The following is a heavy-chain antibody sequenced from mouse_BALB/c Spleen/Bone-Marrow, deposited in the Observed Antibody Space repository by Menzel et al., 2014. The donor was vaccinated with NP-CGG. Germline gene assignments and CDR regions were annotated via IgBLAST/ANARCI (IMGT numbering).Heavy chain of an antibody. CDR2: IYPGNSDT. D-gene: IGHD3-1*01. Sequence: EVQLQQSGTVLARPGAAVKMSCKASGYTFSNYWIHWVKQRPGQGLEWIGTIYPGNSDTTYNQKFKGKAKLTAVTSTSTAYMELSSLTNEDSAVYYCTTLARSDFDYWGQGTTLTVSS. CDR3: TTLARSDFDY. CDR1: GYTFSNYW. J-gene: IGHJ2*01. V-gene: IGHV1-5*01.